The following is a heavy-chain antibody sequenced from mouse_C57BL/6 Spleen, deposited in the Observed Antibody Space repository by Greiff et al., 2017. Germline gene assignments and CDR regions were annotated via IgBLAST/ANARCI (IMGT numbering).Heavy chain of an antibody. CDR2: ISYDGSN. CDR3: AREITTVVAKWYFDV. CDR1: GYSITSGYY. D-gene: IGHD1-1*01. V-gene: IGHV3-6*01. Sequence: ESGPGLVKPSQSLSLTCSVTGYSITSGYYWNWIRQFPGNKLEWMGYISYDGSNNYNPSLKNRISITRDTSKNQFFLKLNSVTTEDTATYYCAREITTVVAKWYFDVWGTGTTVTVSS. J-gene: IGHJ1*03.